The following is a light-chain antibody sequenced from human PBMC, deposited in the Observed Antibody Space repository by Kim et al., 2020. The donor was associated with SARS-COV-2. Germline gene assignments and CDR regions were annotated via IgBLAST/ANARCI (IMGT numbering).Light chain of an antibody. CDR3: QVWDSSDNHWV. V-gene: IGLV3-21*04. J-gene: IGLJ3*02. Sequence: SYELTQPPSVSVTPGKTARITCGGDKIDTKSVHWYQQKPGQAPVLVIYYDSDRPSGIPERFSGSTSENTATLTISRVEAGDEADYYCQVWDSSDNHWVFGGGTQLTVL. CDR2: YDS. CDR1: KIDTKS.